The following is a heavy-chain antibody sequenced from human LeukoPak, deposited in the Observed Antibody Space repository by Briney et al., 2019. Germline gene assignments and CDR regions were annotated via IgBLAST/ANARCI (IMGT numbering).Heavy chain of an antibody. V-gene: IGHV3-9*01. CDR1: GFTFDDYA. J-gene: IGHJ4*02. D-gene: IGHD5-18*01. CDR3: AKDLVDTAMGIDY. Sequence: GGSLRLSCTASGFTFDDYAMHWVRQAPGKGLEWVSGISWNSGSIGYADSVKGRFTLSRDNAKNSLYLQMNSLRAEDTAVYYCAKDLVDTAMGIDYWGQGTLVTVSS. CDR2: ISWNSGSI.